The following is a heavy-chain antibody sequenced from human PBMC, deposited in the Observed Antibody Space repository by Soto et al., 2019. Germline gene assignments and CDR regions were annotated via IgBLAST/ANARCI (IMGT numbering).Heavy chain of an antibody. J-gene: IGHJ6*02. CDR3: AREGPAPYYYYGMDV. V-gene: IGHV1-18*01. Sequence: QVQLVQSGGEVKKPGASVKVSCKTSGYSFTTYGISWVRQAPGQGLEWMGWISGYNGNTHDAQKFQGRVSMTTDTSTSTAYMELRNLRADATAVYYWAREGPAPYYYYGMDVWGQGTTVTVSS. CDR2: ISGYNGNT. CDR1: GYSFTTYG.